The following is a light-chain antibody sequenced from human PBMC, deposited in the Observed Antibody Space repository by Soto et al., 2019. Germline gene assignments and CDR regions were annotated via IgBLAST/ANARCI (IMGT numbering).Light chain of an antibody. Sequence: VLTHSPGILCLSRAERATLSCRASQSVSSSYLAWYQQKPGQAPRLVIYDIFTRATGIPDRFSGSGSGTDFTLTISRLEPEDFAVYYCQQHGSSPQTFGQGPKVDIK. CDR1: QSVSSSY. CDR2: DIF. V-gene: IGKV3-20*01. J-gene: IGKJ1*01. CDR3: QQHGSSPQT.